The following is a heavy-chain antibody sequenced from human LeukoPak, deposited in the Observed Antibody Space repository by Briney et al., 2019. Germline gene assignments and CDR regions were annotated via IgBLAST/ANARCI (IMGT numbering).Heavy chain of an antibody. V-gene: IGHV1-24*01. CDR2: FDPEDGET. CDR1: GYTLTELS. CDR3: ATVYSGSYRAAY. Sequence: ASVKVSCKVSGYTLTELSMHWVRQAPGKGLEWMGGFDPEDGETIYAQKFQGRVTMTEDTSTDTAYMELSSLRSEDTAVYYCATVYSGSYRAAYWGQGTLVTVSS. J-gene: IGHJ4*02. D-gene: IGHD1-26*01.